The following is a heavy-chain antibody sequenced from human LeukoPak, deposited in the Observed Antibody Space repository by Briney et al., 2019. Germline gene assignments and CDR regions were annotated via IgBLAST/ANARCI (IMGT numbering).Heavy chain of an antibody. D-gene: IGHD3-22*01. V-gene: IGHV3-23*01. J-gene: IGHJ4*02. Sequence: PGGSLRLSCTASGFAFSSYAMSWVRQAPGVGLEWVSAIDGGGGRTWHADSVRGRFTISRDNSKNTLFMQMNSLRAEDTAVYYCAKDFYDSSGSHYDYWGQGTLVTVSS. CDR1: GFAFSSYA. CDR2: IDGGGGRT. CDR3: AKDFYDSSGSHYDY.